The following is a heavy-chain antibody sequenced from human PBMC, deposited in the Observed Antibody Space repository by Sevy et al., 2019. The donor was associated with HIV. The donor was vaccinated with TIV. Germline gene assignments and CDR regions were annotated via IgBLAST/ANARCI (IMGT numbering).Heavy chain of an antibody. D-gene: IGHD4-17*01. CDR1: GFSFSRYF. CDR3: ARDTLGYGGNPNLDLDL. J-gene: IGHJ5*02. CDR2: INSDGSTT. Sequence: GGSQRLSCAASGFSFSRYFMHWVRQAPGEGLVWVSRINSDGSTTNYADSVEGRFIVSRDNAKKTLYLELHSLRVEDTATYYCARDTLGYGGNPNLDLDLWGQGTLVTVSS. V-gene: IGHV3-74*01.